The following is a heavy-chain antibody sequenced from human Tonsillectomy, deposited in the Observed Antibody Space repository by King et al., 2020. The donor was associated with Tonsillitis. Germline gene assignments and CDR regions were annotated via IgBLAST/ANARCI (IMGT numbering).Heavy chain of an antibody. CDR3: AREGTGWFSDC. Sequence: VQLVESGAEVKEPGESLRISCKGSGYRFTSYWISWVRQMPGKGLEWMGRIHPSDSNIKYNPAFQGHVTISADKSTTTAHLQWSSLKASDTAMYYCAREGTGWFSDCWGQGTLVTVSS. V-gene: IGHV5-10-1*03. CDR2: IHPSDSNI. CDR1: GYRFTSYW. J-gene: IGHJ4*02. D-gene: IGHD6-19*01.